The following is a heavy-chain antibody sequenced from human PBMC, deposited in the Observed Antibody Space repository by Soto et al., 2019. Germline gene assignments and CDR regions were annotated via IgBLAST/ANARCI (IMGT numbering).Heavy chain of an antibody. V-gene: IGHV4-59*01. J-gene: IGHJ5*02. Sequence: SDTLSLTCTVSCCSISSYYWSWIRQTPGKGLEWIGYIYYSGSTNYNPSLKSRVTISVDTSKNQFSLKLSSVTAADTAVYYCARDLGYSYGYVWFDPWGQGTLVTVS. D-gene: IGHD5-18*01. CDR3: ARDLGYSYGYVWFDP. CDR2: IYYSGST. CDR1: CCSISSYY.